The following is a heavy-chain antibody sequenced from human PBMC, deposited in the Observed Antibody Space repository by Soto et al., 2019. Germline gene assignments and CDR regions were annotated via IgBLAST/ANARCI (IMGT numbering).Heavy chain of an antibody. V-gene: IGHV1-2*04. D-gene: IGHD6-19*01. CDR1: GYTFTGYY. CDR3: AREYSSGRRFDY. J-gene: IGHJ4*02. CDR2: INPNSGGK. Sequence: QVQLVQSGAEVKKPGASVKVSCKASGYTFTGYYMHWVRQAPGQGLEWMGGINPNSGGKNYAQKGKGWGAMTRDTSISPAYMELSRLRSDDTAVYYGAREYSSGRRFDYWGQGILVTVSS.